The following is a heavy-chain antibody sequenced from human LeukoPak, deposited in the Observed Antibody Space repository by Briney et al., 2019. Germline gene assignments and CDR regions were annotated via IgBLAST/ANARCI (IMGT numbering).Heavy chain of an antibody. D-gene: IGHD3-22*01. CDR3: ARDYYDSSGYYQYYYYYMDV. V-gene: IGHV3-21*01. CDR2: ISSSSSYI. Sequence: KTGGSLRLSCAASGFTFSSYSMSWVRQAPGKGLEWVSSISSSSSYIYYADSVKGRFTISRDNAKNSLYLQMNSLRAEDTAVYYCARDYYDSSGYYQYYYYYMDVWGKGTTVTVSS. J-gene: IGHJ6*03. CDR1: GFTFSSYS.